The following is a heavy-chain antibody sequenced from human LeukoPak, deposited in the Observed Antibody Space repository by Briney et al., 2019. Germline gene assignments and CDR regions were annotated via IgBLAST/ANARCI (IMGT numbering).Heavy chain of an antibody. D-gene: IGHD2-8*01. Sequence: PGGAPRLPXSAAGVTFFSYYNNRGRQAPGGGGVGCLSLSSSSGYVYYADSVKVRFTISRDNAKNSLYLQMNSLRAEDTAVYYCARDRPGYCTNGVCYAPLHYWGQGTLVTASS. CDR2: LSSSSGYV. J-gene: IGHJ4*02. CDR1: GVTFFSYY. CDR3: ARDRPGYCTNGVCYAPLHY. V-gene: IGHV3-21*01.